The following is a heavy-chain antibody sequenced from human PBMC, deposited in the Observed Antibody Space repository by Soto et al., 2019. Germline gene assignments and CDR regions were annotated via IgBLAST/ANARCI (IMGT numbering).Heavy chain of an antibody. CDR3: ASSYGSGYRAFDY. J-gene: IGHJ4*02. CDR1: GDTFNFYS. Sequence: QVQLVQSGAEVKRPGSSVKVSCKASGDTFNFYSINWVRQAPGVGLDWMGRVHPIVSMSNYAQKFQGRVTMTADKSTRTAYMELSSLRSEDTAIYYCASSYGSGYRAFDYWGQGALVTVSS. CDR2: VHPIVSMS. D-gene: IGHD3-10*01. V-gene: IGHV1-69*02.